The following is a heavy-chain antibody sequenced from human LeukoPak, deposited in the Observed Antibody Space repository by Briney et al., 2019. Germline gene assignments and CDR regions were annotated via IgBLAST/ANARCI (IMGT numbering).Heavy chain of an antibody. Sequence: GGSLRLSCAASGFTFSSYSMNWVRQAPGKGLEWVSSISSSSSYIYYADSVKGRFTISRDNAKNSLYLQMNSLRAEDTAVYYCARGLDSSSWYWWFDYWGQGTLVTVSS. D-gene: IGHD6-13*01. CDR1: GFTFSSYS. CDR2: ISSSSSYI. V-gene: IGHV3-21*01. CDR3: ARGLDSSSWYWWFDY. J-gene: IGHJ4*02.